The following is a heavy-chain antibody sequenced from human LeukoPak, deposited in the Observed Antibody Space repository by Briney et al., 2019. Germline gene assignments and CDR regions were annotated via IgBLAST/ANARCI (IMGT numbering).Heavy chain of an antibody. CDR3: ARGKQGYIWFDL. V-gene: IGHV5-51*01. Sequence: GESLKTSCKGAGYRFTSYAIGGGRQMAGEGLGWIGIIYTGDTDTRYSPFFKGKVTTSADKSMCTAYLHWRSLNASDTAMYYCARGKQGYIWFDLWGQGTLVTVSS. CDR2: IYTGDTDT. CDR1: GYRFTSYA. J-gene: IGHJ5*02. D-gene: IGHD6-13*01.